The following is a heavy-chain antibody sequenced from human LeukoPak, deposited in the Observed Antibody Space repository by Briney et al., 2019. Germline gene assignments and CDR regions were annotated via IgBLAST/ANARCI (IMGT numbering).Heavy chain of an antibody. D-gene: IGHD6-19*01. CDR2: IYYSGST. Sequence: PSETLSLTCTVSGGSISSSSYYWGWIRQPPGKGLEWIGSIYYSGSTYYNPSLKSRVTISVDTSKNQFSLKLSSVTAADTAVYYCARAPGSGWELQVYYFDYWGKGTLVTVSS. CDR1: GGSISSSSYY. J-gene: IGHJ4*02. CDR3: ARAPGSGWELQVYYFDY. V-gene: IGHV4-39*01.